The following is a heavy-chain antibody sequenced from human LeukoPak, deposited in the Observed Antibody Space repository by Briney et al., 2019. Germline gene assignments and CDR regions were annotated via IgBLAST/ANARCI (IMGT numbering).Heavy chain of an antibody. Sequence: GASVKVSCKASGYTFTSYAISWVRQAPGQGLEWMGGIIPIFGTANYAQKFQGRVTITADESTSTAYMELSSLRSEDTAVYYCARRGVWGSYRFNYFDYWGQGTLVTVSS. CDR3: ARRGVWGSYRFNYFDY. CDR2: IIPIFGTA. D-gene: IGHD3-16*02. V-gene: IGHV1-69*13. CDR1: GYTFTSYA. J-gene: IGHJ4*02.